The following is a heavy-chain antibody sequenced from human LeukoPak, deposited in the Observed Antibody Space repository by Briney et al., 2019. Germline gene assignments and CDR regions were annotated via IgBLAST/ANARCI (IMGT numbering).Heavy chain of an antibody. D-gene: IGHD6-19*01. CDR2: IIPIFGTA. J-gene: IGHJ4*02. CDR3: ARAEQQWLTPLGFDY. Sequence: ASVKVSCKASGGTFISYAISWVRQAPGQGLEWMGGIIPIFGTANYAQKFQGRVTITADESTSTAYMELSSLRSEDTAVYYCARAEQQWLTPLGFDYWGQGTLVTVSS. V-gene: IGHV1-69*13. CDR1: GGTFISYA.